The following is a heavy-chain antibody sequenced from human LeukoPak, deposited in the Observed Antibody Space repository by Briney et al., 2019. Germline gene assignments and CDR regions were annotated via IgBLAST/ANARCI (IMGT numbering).Heavy chain of an antibody. Sequence: SETLSLTCNVSGASINNYYWTWIRQPPGKGLEWIGYIYYTGSTNYNPSLKNRLTISVDTSKNQFSLKLKSVTAADTAVYYCATFTGYSTGWYPDAFDIWGRGTMVNVSS. V-gene: IGHV4-59*12. D-gene: IGHD6-19*01. CDR2: IYYTGST. CDR3: ATFTGYSTGWYPDAFDI. CDR1: GASINNYY. J-gene: IGHJ3*02.